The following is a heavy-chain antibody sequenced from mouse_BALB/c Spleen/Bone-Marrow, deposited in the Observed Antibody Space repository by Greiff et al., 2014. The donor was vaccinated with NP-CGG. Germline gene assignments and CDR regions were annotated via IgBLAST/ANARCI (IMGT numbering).Heavy chain of an antibody. CDR3: ARGDPFDH. J-gene: IGHJ2*01. Sequence: VQLQQSGAELARPGASVKLSCKASGYTFTSYWMQWVKQRPGQGLEWIGAIYPGDGDTRYTQKFKGKATLTADKSSSTAYMQLSSLASEDSAVYYCARGDPFDHWGQGPTLTVSS. CDR2: IYPGDGDT. CDR1: GYTFTSYW. V-gene: IGHV1-87*01.